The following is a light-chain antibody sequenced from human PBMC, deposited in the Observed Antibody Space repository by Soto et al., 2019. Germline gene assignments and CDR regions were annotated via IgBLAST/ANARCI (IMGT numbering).Light chain of an antibody. Sequence: DIQMTQSPSSLSASVGDRVTITCQASQDISNYLNWYQQKPGKAPKLLIYDASNLETGVPSRFSGIGSGTAFTSSISSLQPEDIGTYYCQQYDNLPPYTSGQGTKLEIK. J-gene: IGKJ2*01. V-gene: IGKV1-33*01. CDR2: DAS. CDR3: QQYDNLPPYT. CDR1: QDISNY.